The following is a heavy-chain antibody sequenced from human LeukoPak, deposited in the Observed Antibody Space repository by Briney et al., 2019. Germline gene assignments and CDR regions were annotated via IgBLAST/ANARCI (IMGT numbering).Heavy chain of an antibody. J-gene: IGHJ6*03. CDR1: GFTFSSNW. CDR2: IKSDGSST. CDR3: ARDNGYSYGDYYYYMDV. V-gene: IGHV3-74*01. Sequence: GGSLRLSCAASGFTFSSNWMHWVRQAPGKGLVWVSRIKSDGSSTSYADSVKGRFTISRDNAKNSLYLQMNSLRAEDTAVYYCARDNGYSYGDYYYYMDVWGKGTTVTVSS. D-gene: IGHD5-18*01.